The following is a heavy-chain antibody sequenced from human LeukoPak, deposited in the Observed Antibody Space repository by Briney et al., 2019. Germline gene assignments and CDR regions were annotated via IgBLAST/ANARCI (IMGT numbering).Heavy chain of an antibody. CDR3: VRHRTASDY. Sequence: GGSLRLSCAASGFTFISYWMTWVRQAPGKGLEWVANIKQDGSEKYYVDSVKGRFTISRDNAKNSLYLQMSSLRAEDTAVYYCVRHRTASDYWGQGALVTVSS. CDR1: GFTFISYW. D-gene: IGHD1-1*01. V-gene: IGHV3-7*01. CDR2: IKQDGSEK. J-gene: IGHJ4*02.